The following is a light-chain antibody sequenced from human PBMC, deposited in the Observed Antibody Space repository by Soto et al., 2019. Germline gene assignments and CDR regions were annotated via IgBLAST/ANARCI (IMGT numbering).Light chain of an antibody. CDR3: QKYNSAPIT. J-gene: IGKJ5*01. CDR2: AAS. Sequence: DIQMTQSPSSLSASVGDRVTITCRASQGISNYLAWYQQKPGKVPKLLIYAASTLQSGVPSRFSGSGSGTDFTLTISSLQPEDVATYYGQKYNSAPITCGQGTGLEIK. V-gene: IGKV1-27*01. CDR1: QGISNY.